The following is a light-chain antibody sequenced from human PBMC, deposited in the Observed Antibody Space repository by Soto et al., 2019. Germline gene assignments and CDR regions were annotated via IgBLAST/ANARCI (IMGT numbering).Light chain of an antibody. V-gene: IGKV3-15*01. CDR2: DAS. CDR1: QGVGST. Sequence: ELVLTQSPATLSVSPGERATLSCRASQGVGSTLAWYQQAPGQAPRLLIYDASTRATGIPARFSGDGSGTEFTLPLSSLQSEDIAVYYCPHYKTWPLSFGGGTRVEI. CDR3: PHYKTWPLS. J-gene: IGKJ4*01.